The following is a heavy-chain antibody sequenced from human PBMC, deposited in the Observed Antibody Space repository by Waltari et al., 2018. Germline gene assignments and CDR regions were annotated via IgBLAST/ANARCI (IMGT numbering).Heavy chain of an antibody. J-gene: IGHJ4*02. Sequence: EVQVVESGGGFIQTGESLRLSCVASGVTIGGTAMEWVRQSPGKGRKWSGRVRSKHNNFATVYAESMRGRSRVSRNDSMNTAYLQIDNVTPDDTAVYYCTTGSVELESERAAFWGRGVLVTVTS. CDR3: TTGSVELESERAAF. CDR1: GVTIGGTA. V-gene: IGHV3-73*01. CDR2: VRSKHNNFAT. D-gene: IGHD1-1*01.